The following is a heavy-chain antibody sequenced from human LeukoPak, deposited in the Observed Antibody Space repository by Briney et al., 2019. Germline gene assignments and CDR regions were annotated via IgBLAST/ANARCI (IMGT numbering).Heavy chain of an antibody. D-gene: IGHD4-17*01. Sequence: QPGGSLKLSCAASGFTFSGSAMHWVRQASGKGLEWVGRISSKAKSYATAYAASVKGRFTISRDDSKNTAYLQMNSLKIEDTAVYCCSLRGDGDSAYSFDYWGQGTLVAVSS. CDR2: ISSKAKSYAT. CDR3: SLRGDGDSAYSFDY. CDR1: GFTFSGSA. J-gene: IGHJ4*02. V-gene: IGHV3-73*01.